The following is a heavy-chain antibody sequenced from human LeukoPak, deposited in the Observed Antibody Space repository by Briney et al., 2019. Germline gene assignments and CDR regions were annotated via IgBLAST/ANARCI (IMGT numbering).Heavy chain of an antibody. CDR2: FSASGANT. CDR3: AKDQEFHYYGMDV. CDR1: GFVFRSYA. J-gene: IGHJ6*02. D-gene: IGHD3-10*01. V-gene: IGHV3-23*01. Sequence: PGGSLRLSCAASGFVFRSYAMNWVRQAPGKGLEWVSGFSASGANTYYADSVKGRFTISRDNSKNTLYLQMNSLRAEDTAVYYCAKDQEFHYYGMDVWGQGTTVTVSS.